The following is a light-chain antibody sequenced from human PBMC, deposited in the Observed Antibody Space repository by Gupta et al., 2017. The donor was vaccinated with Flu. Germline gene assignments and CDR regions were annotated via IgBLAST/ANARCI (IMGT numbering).Light chain of an antibody. V-gene: IGKV3-20*01. CDR2: GAS. Sequence: IYGASSRATGIPARFSGSGSGPDFPLTISRLEPEDFAVYYCQQYGSGGTFGPGTRLEIK. J-gene: IGKJ5*01. CDR3: QQYGSGGT.